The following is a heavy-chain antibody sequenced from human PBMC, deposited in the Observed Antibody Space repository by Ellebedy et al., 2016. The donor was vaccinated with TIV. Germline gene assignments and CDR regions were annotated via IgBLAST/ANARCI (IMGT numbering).Heavy chain of an antibody. CDR2: IFTSDST. CDR3: AVVDFC. D-gene: IGHD2-15*01. Sequence: GESLKISCAASGFAVNSYYITWARQAPGKGLDWVSVIFTSDSTSYADSVRGRFTISRDTYKNTVSLQMNSLRVEDTAIYYCAVVDFCWGQGTLVTVSS. CDR1: GFAVNSYY. V-gene: IGHV3-53*01. J-gene: IGHJ4*02.